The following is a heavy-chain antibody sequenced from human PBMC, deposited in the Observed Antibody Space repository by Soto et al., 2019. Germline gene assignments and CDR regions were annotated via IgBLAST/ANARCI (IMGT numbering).Heavy chain of an antibody. CDR1: GGSISSGGYS. CDR3: ARGAARGPFDY. J-gene: IGHJ4*02. Sequence: SETLSLTYAVSGGSISSGGYSWSWIRQPPGKGLEWIGYIYHSGSTYYNPSLKSRVTISVDRSKNQFSLKLSSVTAADTAVYYCARGAARGPFDYWGQGTLVTVPQ. D-gene: IGHD6-6*01. CDR2: IYHSGST. V-gene: IGHV4-30-2*01.